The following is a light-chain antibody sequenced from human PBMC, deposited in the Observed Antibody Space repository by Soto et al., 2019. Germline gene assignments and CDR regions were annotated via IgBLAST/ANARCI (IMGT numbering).Light chain of an antibody. CDR2: KVS. V-gene: IGKV2-30*01. Sequence: DVVMTQSPLSLPVTLGQPASISCRSSQSLLYSDGTTYHSWFQQRPGQSPRRLIYKVSKRDSGVPDRFSGSGSGTDFTLEISRVEAEDVGVYDCMQGTHWPHTVGQGTNLEIK. CDR1: QSLLYSDGTTY. J-gene: IGKJ2*01. CDR3: MQGTHWPHT.